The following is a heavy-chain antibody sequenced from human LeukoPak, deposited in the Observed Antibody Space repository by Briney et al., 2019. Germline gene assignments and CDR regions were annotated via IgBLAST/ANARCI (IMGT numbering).Heavy chain of an antibody. J-gene: IGHJ5*02. CDR2: INHSGST. V-gene: IGHV4-34*01. CDR3: ARGDYGPHNWFDP. Sequence: SETLSLTCAVYGGSFSGYYWSWIRQPPGKGLEWIGEINHSGSTNYNPSLKSRVTISVDTSKNQFSLKLSSVTAADTAVYYCARGDYGPHNWFDPWGQGTLVTVSS. D-gene: IGHD4-17*01. CDR1: GGSFSGYY.